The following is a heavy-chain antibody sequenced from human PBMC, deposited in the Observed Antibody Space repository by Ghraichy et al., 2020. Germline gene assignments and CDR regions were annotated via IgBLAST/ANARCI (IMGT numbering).Heavy chain of an antibody. CDR2: SKSKSEGETT. CDR1: GFSFINAW. Sequence: GESLNISCACSGFSFINAWMTWVRQAPGKGLDWVGRSKSKSEGETTDYAAPVKGRFTISRDDSRKTVLLQMNSLRTEDTAVYFCTSVYQNCSSGVCQKMTYHLSYWGQGTLVTVSS. CDR3: TSVYQNCSSGVCQKMTYHLSY. J-gene: IGHJ4*02. V-gene: IGHV3-15*01. D-gene: IGHD2-2*01.